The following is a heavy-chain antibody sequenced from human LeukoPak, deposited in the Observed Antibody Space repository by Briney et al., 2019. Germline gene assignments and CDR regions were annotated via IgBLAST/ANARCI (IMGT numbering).Heavy chain of an antibody. J-gene: IGHJ2*01. CDR1: GFTFDDYA. D-gene: IGHD3-10*01. CDR3: AKDSTTGEFSSWYFDL. CDR2: ISWNSGSI. Sequence: PGRSLRLSCAASGFTFDDYAMHWVRQAPGKGPEWVSGISWNSGSIGYADSVKGRFTISRDNAKNSLYLQMNSLRAEDMALYYCAKDSTTGEFSSWYFDLWGRGTLVTVSS. V-gene: IGHV3-9*03.